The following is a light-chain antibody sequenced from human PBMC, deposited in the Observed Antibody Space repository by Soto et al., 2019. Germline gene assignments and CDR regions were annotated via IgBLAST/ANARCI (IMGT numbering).Light chain of an antibody. J-gene: IGLJ2*01. CDR3: SSYTNSKTLVV. CDR2: EVT. CDR1: SSDVGGYNY. V-gene: IGLV2-14*01. Sequence: QSVLTQPASVSGSPGQSITISCTGTSSDVGGYNYVSWYQQHPGKAPKLMIYEVTNRPSGVSNRFSGSKSGNTASLTISGLQAEDEADYYCSSYTNSKTLVVFGGGTQLTVL.